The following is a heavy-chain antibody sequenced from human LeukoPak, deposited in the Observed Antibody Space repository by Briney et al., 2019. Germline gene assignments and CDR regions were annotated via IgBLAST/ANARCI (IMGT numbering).Heavy chain of an antibody. J-gene: IGHJ6*03. V-gene: IGHV1-69*13. CDR3: ASSPQTYCSSTSCYTTTLRGYYYYYMDV. D-gene: IGHD2-2*02. Sequence: SVKVSCKASGGTFSRYAISWVRQAPGQGLEWMGGIIPIFGTANYAQKFQGRVTITADESTSTAYMELSSLRSEDTAVYYCASSPQTYCSSTSCYTTTLRGYYYYYMDVWGTGTTVTVSS. CDR1: GGTFSRYA. CDR2: IIPIFGTA.